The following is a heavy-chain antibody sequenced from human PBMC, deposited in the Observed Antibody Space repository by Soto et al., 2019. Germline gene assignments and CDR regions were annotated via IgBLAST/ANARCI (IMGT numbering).Heavy chain of an antibody. CDR3: ARTYDFWSGYYTPNYYMDV. J-gene: IGHJ6*03. V-gene: IGHV4-59*01. CDR2: IYYSGST. CDR1: GGSISSYY. Sequence: PSETLSLTCTVSGGSISSYYWSWIRQPPGKGLEWIGYIYYSGSTNYNPSLESRVTISVDTSKNQFSLKLSSVTAADTAVYYCARTYDFWSGYYTPNYYMDVWGKGTTVTVSS. D-gene: IGHD3-3*01.